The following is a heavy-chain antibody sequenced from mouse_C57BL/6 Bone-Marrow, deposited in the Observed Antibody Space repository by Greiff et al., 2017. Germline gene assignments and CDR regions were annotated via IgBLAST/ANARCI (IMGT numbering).Heavy chain of an antibody. J-gene: IGHJ4*01. CDR3: ARSYDYDDYTMDY. Sequence: VQLQQPGAELVKPGASVKLSCKASGYTFTNYWMHWVKQRPGQGLEWIGMMHPNGGSPDYNEKFKSEVTLSVDKSSRTAYMELSSLTSEDSAVYYCARSYDYDDYTMDYWGQGTSVTVSS. V-gene: IGHV1-64*01. D-gene: IGHD2-4*01. CDR2: MHPNGGSP. CDR1: GYTFTNYW.